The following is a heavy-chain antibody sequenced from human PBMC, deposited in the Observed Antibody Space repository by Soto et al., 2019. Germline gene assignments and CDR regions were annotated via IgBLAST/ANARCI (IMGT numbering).Heavy chain of an antibody. CDR2: TRNKANSYTT. J-gene: IGHJ3*02. CDR3: AREVGATRPKDAFDI. CDR1: GFTFSDHY. Sequence: EVQLVESGGGLVQPGGSLRLSCAASGFTFSDHYMDWVRQAPGKGLEWVGRTRNKANSYTTEYAATVKGRFTISRDDSKISLKLQMNSLKTEDTAVYDYAREVGATRPKDAFDIWGQGTMVTVSS. V-gene: IGHV3-72*01. D-gene: IGHD1-26*01.